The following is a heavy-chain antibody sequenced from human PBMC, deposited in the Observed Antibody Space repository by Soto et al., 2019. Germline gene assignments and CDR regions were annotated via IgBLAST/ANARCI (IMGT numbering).Heavy chain of an antibody. Sequence: QVQLVQSGAEVKKPGASVKVSCKASGYTFTSYGISWVRQAPGQGLEWMGWISAYNGNTNYAQKLQGRVTMTTDTSTSTAYMELRSLRSDDTAVYYCARDRDIVVVPAAILGAYYYYYMDVWGKGTTVTVSS. CDR3: ARDRDIVVVPAAILGAYYYYYMDV. CDR1: GYTFTSYG. D-gene: IGHD2-2*01. V-gene: IGHV1-18*01. CDR2: ISAYNGNT. J-gene: IGHJ6*03.